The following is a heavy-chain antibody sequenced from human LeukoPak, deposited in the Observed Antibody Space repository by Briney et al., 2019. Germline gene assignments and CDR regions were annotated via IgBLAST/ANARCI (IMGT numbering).Heavy chain of an antibody. J-gene: IGHJ1*01. CDR1: GDSISGYY. CDR2: IYYSGST. Sequence: SETLSLTCTVSGDSISGYYWSWIRQPPGKALEWIGYIYYSGSTNYNPPLKSRVTISVDTSKNQFSLKLSSVTAADTAVYYCARQHSSSWFSAEYFQHWGQGTLVTVSS. V-gene: IGHV4-59*08. CDR3: ARQHSSSWFSAEYFQH. D-gene: IGHD6-13*01.